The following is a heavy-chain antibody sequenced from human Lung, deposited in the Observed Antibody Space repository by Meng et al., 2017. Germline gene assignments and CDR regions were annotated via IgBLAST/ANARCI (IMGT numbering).Heavy chain of an antibody. CDR2: IKSNTDGGTT. Sequence: EVTLVGAGGDLVKPGGVLRLSCAASGFYFSNAWMSWVRQAPGKGLEWVGRIKSNTDGGTTEYAAPVTGRFTISRDDSKSTLNLHLSGLRTDDTGVYYCTWDDKAVSDYWGQGTLVTVSS. J-gene: IGHJ4*02. CDR1: GFYFSNAW. CDR3: TWDDKAVSDY. D-gene: IGHD3-9*01. V-gene: IGHV3-15*01.